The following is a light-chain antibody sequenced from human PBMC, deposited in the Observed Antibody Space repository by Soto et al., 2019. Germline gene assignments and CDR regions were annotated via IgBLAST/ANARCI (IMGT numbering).Light chain of an antibody. J-gene: IGKJ1*01. V-gene: IGKV4-1*01. CDR1: QSVLYSSNNKNY. CDR3: QQYYSTPWT. Sequence: DIVMTQSPDSLAVSLGERATINCKSSQSVLYSSNNKNYLAWYQQKPGHPPKLLIYWASTRESGVPDRFSGSGSGTDFTLTISSLHAEDVAVYYCQQYYSTPWTFGQGTKVEIK. CDR2: WAS.